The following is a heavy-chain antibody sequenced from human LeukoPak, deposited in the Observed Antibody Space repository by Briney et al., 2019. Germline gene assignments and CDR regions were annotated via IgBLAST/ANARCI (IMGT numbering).Heavy chain of an antibody. J-gene: IGHJ4*02. Sequence: GGSLRLSCVGSGFTSIAYALTWARQAPGKGLEWVSGISGGGVTTYYADSVKGRFTISRDNSKNALYLQMNSLRADDTAIYYCANVFWSGYFPRDYWGQGTLVTVSS. D-gene: IGHD3-3*01. CDR2: ISGGGVTT. CDR1: GFTSIAYA. V-gene: IGHV3-23*01. CDR3: ANVFWSGYFPRDY.